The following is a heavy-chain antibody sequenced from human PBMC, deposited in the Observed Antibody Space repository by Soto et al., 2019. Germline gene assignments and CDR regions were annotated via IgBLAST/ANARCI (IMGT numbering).Heavy chain of an antibody. Sequence: EVQLVESGGGLVQPGGSLRLSCAASGFTVSSNYMSWVRQAPGKGLEWVSVIYSGGSTYYADSVKGGFTISRDNSKNTLYLQRNGLRAEDTAGYYCASTAYDFWCGYYPYFDYWGQGTLVTVSS. CDR2: IYSGGST. D-gene: IGHD3-3*01. J-gene: IGHJ4*02. V-gene: IGHV3-66*01. CDR1: GFTVSSNY. CDR3: ASTAYDFWCGYYPYFDY.